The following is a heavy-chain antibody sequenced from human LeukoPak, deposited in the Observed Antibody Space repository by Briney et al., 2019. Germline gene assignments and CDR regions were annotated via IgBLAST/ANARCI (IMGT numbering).Heavy chain of an antibody. D-gene: IGHD3-22*01. V-gene: IGHV3-7*04. Sequence: DSVRGRFTIARDNAKNSLYLQMSSLRADDTAVYHRARSLYDGGGYVDIWGQGAMVTVSS. CDR3: ARSLYDGGGYVDI. J-gene: IGHJ3*02.